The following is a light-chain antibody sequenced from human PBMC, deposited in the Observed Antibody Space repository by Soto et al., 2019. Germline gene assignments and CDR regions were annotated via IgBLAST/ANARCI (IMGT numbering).Light chain of an antibody. CDR1: QSVSSN. Sequence: EIVMTQSPATLSVSPGERATLSCRASQSVSSNLAWYQQKPDQAPRLLIYGASTRATGIPARFSGSGSGTEFTLTISSLQSEDFGVYYCQQYNNWPPCTFGQGTKV. CDR3: QQYNNWPPCT. J-gene: IGKJ1*01. V-gene: IGKV3-15*01. CDR2: GAS.